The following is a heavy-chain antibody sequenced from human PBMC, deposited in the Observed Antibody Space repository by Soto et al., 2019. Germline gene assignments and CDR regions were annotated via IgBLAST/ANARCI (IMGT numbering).Heavy chain of an antibody. V-gene: IGHV3-23*01. Sequence: GGSLRLSCAASGFTFSSYAMSWVRQAPGKGLEWVSAISGSGGSTYYADSVKGRFTISRDNSKNTLYLQMNSLRAEDTAVYYCAKDNSMWSSSWYLSDAFDIWGQGTMVTVSS. J-gene: IGHJ3*02. CDR2: ISGSGGST. CDR3: AKDNSMWSSSWYLSDAFDI. D-gene: IGHD6-13*01. CDR1: GFTFSSYA.